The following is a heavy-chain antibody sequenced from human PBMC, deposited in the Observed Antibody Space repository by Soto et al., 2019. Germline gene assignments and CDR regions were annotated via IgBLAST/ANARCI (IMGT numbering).Heavy chain of an antibody. Sequence: SETLSLTCAVYGGSFSGYYWSWIRQPPGKGLEWIGEINHSGSTNYNPSLKSRVTISVDTSKNQFSLKLSSVTAADTAVYYCARVALVLQDSSSPPRGWFDPWGQGTLVTVSS. CDR1: GGSFSGYY. CDR2: INHSGST. V-gene: IGHV4-34*01. D-gene: IGHD6-13*01. CDR3: ARVALVLQDSSSPPRGWFDP. J-gene: IGHJ5*02.